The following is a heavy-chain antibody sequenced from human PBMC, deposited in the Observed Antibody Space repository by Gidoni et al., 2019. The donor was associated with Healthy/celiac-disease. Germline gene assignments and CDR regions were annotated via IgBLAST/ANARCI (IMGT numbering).Heavy chain of an antibody. D-gene: IGHD2-2*01. Sequence: QVQLVQSGAEVKKPGASVKVSCKASGYTFTGYYIPWVRQSPGQGLEWMGWINPNSGGTNYAQKFQGWVTMTRDTSISTAYMELSRLRSDDTAVYYCARSHCSSTSCYLGFNWFDPWGQGTLVTVSS. CDR3: ARSHCSSTSCYLGFNWFDP. V-gene: IGHV1-2*04. CDR1: GYTFTGYY. J-gene: IGHJ5*02. CDR2: INPNSGGT.